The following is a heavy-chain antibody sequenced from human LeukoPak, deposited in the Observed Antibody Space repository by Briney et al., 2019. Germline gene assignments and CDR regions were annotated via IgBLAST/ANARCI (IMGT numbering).Heavy chain of an antibody. J-gene: IGHJ4*02. V-gene: IGHV4-34*01. CDR1: GGSFSGYY. D-gene: IGHD3-16*02. CDR2: INHSGST. CDR3: ARGYDYVWGSYRYKTXXXFDY. Sequence: SETLSLTCAVYGGSFSGYYWSWIRQPPGKGLEWIGEINHSGSTNYNPSLKSRVTISVDTSKNQFSLKLSSVTAADTAVYYCARGYDYVWGSYRYKTXXXFDYWGQGTLVTVSS.